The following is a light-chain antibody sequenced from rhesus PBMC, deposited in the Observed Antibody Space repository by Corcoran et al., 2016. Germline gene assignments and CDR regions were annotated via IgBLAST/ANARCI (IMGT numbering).Light chain of an antibody. CDR3: QQYNDLLPT. J-gene: IGKJ1*01. V-gene: IGKV3-40*03. CDR2: SAY. CDR1: ESVGTY. Sequence: EIVMTQSPATLSLSPGETATLSCRASESVGTYLAWYQQKPGQAPKLLVHSAYFRATGIPDRFSGSGSRTEFTLTINSLEPEDVGVYHGQQYNDLLPTFGQGTKVEIK.